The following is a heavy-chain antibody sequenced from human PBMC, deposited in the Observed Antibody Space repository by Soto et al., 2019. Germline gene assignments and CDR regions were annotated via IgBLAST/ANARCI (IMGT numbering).Heavy chain of an antibody. CDR3: TTRTRSGYYWNFDY. Sequence: GGSLRLSCAASGFTFSSYGMHWVRQAPGKGLEWVAVIWYDGSNKYYAASVKGRFTISRDDSKNTAYLQMNSLKTEDTAVYYCTTRTRSGYYWNFDYWGQGTLVTVSS. CDR1: GFTFSSYG. V-gene: IGHV3-33*01. J-gene: IGHJ4*02. CDR2: IWYDGSNK. D-gene: IGHD3-3*01.